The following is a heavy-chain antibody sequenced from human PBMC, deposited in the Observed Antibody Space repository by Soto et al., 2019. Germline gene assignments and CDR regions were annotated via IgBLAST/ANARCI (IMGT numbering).Heavy chain of an antibody. CDR1: GFTFSSHT. J-gene: IGHJ4*02. CDR2: VSAGGTTT. V-gene: IGHV3-23*01. Sequence: GGSLRLSCAASGFTFSSHTMNWVRQAPGKGLEWVSVVSAGGTTTYYADSVKGRFTISRDNSKNTLYLQMNSPRAEDTAVYYRAKSRVPGTHYFDYWGQGTLVTVSS. CDR3: AKSRVPGTHYFDY. D-gene: IGHD2-15*01.